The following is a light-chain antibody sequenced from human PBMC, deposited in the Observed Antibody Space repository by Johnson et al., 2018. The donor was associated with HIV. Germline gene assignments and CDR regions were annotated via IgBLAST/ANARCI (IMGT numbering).Light chain of an antibody. CDR1: SSNIGNNY. V-gene: IGLV1-51*02. Sequence: QSVLTQPPSVSAAPGQKVTISCSGSSSNIGNNYVSWYQQLPGTAPRLLVYENHRRPSGIPDRFSGSKSGTSATLDITGLQTGDEADYYCGTWDTSLSASYVVGTGTKVTVL. CDR2: ENH. J-gene: IGLJ1*01. CDR3: GTWDTSLSASYV.